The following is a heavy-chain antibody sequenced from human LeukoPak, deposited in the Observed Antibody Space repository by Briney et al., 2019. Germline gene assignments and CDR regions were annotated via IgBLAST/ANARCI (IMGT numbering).Heavy chain of an antibody. D-gene: IGHD5-24*01. Sequence: PGGSLRLSCAASGFTFTSYWMSWVRQAPGKGLEWVANIKQDGSVKYYVDSMKGRFTISRDNAKNSLYLQMNSLRAEDTAVYYCAKSMATISNFDYWGQGTLVTVSS. V-gene: IGHV3-7*03. J-gene: IGHJ4*02. CDR2: IKQDGSVK. CDR1: GFTFTSYW. CDR3: AKSMATISNFDY.